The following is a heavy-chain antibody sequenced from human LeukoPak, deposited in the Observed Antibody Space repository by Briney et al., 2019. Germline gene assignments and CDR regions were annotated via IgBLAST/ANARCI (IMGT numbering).Heavy chain of an antibody. V-gene: IGHV5-51*01. CDR3: ARLGGLTGLNYSDY. J-gene: IGHJ4*02. CDR1: GYSFASYW. CDR2: IYPGDSDT. Sequence: GSSLKISCQGSGYSFASYWIAWVRQMPGKGLEWMGIIYPGDSDTRYSPSFQGQVTISADKSITAAYLQWSSLKASDTAMYYCARLGGLTGLNYSDYWGQETLVTVSS. D-gene: IGHD3-10*01.